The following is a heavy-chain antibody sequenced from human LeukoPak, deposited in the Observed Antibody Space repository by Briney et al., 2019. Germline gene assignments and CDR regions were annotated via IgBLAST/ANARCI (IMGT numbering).Heavy chain of an antibody. CDR3: ATGGQWLVFDY. CDR1: GYTFTGYY. J-gene: IGHJ4*02. D-gene: IGHD6-19*01. CDR2: FDPEDGET. V-gene: IGHV1-24*01. Sequence: RASVKVSCKASGYTFTGYYMHWVRQAPGKGLEWMGGFDPEDGETIYAQKFQGRVTMTEDTSTDTAYMELSSLRSEDTAVYYCATGGQWLVFDYWGQGTLVTVSS.